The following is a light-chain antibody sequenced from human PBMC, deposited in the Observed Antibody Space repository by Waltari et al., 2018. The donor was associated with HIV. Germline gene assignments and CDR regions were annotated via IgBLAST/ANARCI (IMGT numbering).Light chain of an antibody. V-gene: IGKV1-39*01. CDR3: QQGYSSPIT. Sequence: DIQMTQSHAALSASVRHRDTIACRQSQGNSTYSKWYRQKPGKAPKLLIYAAASLLSGVPSRLSGSGPATDFTLTISTLQPEDFATYDCQQGYSSPITLGQGTRLEIK. CDR2: AAA. J-gene: IGKJ5*01. CDR1: QGNSTY.